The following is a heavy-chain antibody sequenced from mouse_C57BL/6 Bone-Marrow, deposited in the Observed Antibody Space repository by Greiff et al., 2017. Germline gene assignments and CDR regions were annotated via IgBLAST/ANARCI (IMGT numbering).Heavy chain of an antibody. CDR3: ARYDYGWFAY. CDR2: IYPRSGNT. V-gene: IGHV1-81*01. Sequence: VKLMESGAELARPGASVKLSCKASGYTFTSYGISWVKQRTGQGLEWIGEIYPRSGNTYYNEKFKGKATLTADKSSSTAYMELRSLPSEDSAVYFCARYDYGWFAYWGQGTLVTVSA. CDR1: GYTFTSYG. D-gene: IGHD2-4*01. J-gene: IGHJ3*01.